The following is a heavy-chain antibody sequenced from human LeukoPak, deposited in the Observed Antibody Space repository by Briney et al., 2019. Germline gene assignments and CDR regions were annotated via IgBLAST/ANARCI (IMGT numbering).Heavy chain of an antibody. CDR3: AKGATPVGPYCSGGSCYSFNYYYYMDV. Sequence: SETLSLTCTVSGYSISSGYYWGWIRQPPGKGLEWIGSIYHSGSTYYNPSLKSRVTISVDTSKNQFSLKLSSVTAADTAMYYCAKGATPVGPYCSGGSCYSFNYYYYMDVWGKGTTVTVSS. CDR1: GYSISSGYY. D-gene: IGHD2-15*01. J-gene: IGHJ6*03. V-gene: IGHV4-38-2*02. CDR2: IYHSGST.